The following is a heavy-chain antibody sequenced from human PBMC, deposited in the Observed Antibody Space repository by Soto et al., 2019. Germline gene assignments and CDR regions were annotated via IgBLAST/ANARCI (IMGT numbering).Heavy chain of an antibody. CDR1: GFTFSNSA. CDR2: ISGSGGRS. D-gene: IGHD3-16*01. V-gene: IGHV3-23*01. J-gene: IGHJ4*02. CDR3: AKAYFVWSSEQPYYFDY. Sequence: EVQLLDSGGGLVQPGGSLRLSCAASGFTFSNSAMTWVRQGPGKGLEWVSGISGSGGRSYYADSVKGRFTISRDNSKSTLYLQMNSLRAEDTAVYYCAKAYFVWSSEQPYYFDYWCQGTLVTVSS.